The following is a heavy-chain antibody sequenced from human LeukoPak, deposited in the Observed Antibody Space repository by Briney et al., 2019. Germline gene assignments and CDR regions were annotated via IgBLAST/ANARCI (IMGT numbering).Heavy chain of an antibody. CDR3: AKGDQLWLGSYYYYYGMDV. J-gene: IGHJ6*02. CDR1: GFTFSSYG. Sequence: PGGSLRLSCAASGFTFSSYGMHWVRQAPGKGLEWVAVISYDGSNKYYADSVKGRFTISRDNSENTLYLQMNSLRAEDTAVYYCAKGDQLWLGSYYYYYGMDVWGQGTTVTVSS. V-gene: IGHV3-30*18. CDR2: ISYDGSNK. D-gene: IGHD5-18*01.